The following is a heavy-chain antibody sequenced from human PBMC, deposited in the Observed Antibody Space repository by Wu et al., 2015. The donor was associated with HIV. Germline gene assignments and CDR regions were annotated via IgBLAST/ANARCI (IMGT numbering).Heavy chain of an antibody. D-gene: IGHD6-13*01. CDR2: ISAYNGNT. Sequence: QVQLVQSGAEVKKPGASVKVSCKASGYTFTSYGISWVRQAPGQGLEWMGWISAYNGNTNYAQKLQGRVTMTTDTSTSTAYMELRSLRSDDTAVYYCARDFGGEPKGGKEADGGSSVDYWGQGNAGHRLL. CDR3: ARDFGGEPKGGKEADGGSSVDY. CDR1: GYTFTSYG. J-gene: IGHJ4*02. V-gene: IGHV1-18*01.